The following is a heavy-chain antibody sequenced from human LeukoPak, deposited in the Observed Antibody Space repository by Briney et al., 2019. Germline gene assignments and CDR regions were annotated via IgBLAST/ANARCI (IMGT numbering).Heavy chain of an antibody. Sequence: GASVKVSCKASGGTFSSYAISWVRQAPGQGLEWMGRIIPILGIANYAQKFQGRVTITADKSTSTAYMELSSLRSEDTAVYYCARDPGYSGILFDYWGQGTLVTVSS. D-gene: IGHD5-12*01. CDR3: ARDPGYSGILFDY. CDR1: GGTFSSYA. V-gene: IGHV1-69*04. J-gene: IGHJ4*02. CDR2: IIPILGIA.